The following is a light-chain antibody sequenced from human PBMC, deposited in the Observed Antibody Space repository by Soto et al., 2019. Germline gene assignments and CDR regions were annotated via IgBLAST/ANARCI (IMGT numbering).Light chain of an antibody. CDR2: GAS. Sequence: EIVLTQSPGTLSLFPGERATLSCRASQSVSSSYLAWYQQKPGQAPRLLIYGASSRSTGIPDRFSGSGYGTDFTLTISRLEPEDFAVYYCQQYGSSIPLTFGRGKRLEIK. CDR3: QQYGSSIPLT. J-gene: IGKJ5*01. V-gene: IGKV3-20*01. CDR1: QSVSSSY.